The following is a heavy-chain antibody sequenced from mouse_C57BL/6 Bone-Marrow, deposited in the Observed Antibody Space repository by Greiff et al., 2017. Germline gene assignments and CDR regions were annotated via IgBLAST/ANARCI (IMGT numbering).Heavy chain of an antibody. CDR2: IDPSDSYT. D-gene: IGHD1-1*01. CDR1: GYTFTGYW. Sequence: VKLQQPGAELMKPGASVKLSCKATGYTFTGYWIEWVKQRPGQGLEWIGEIDPSDSYTNYNQKFKGKSTLTVDKSSSTAYMQLSSLTSEDSAVYYCARSVVGAMDYWGQGTSVTVSS. CDR3: ARSVVGAMDY. J-gene: IGHJ4*01. V-gene: IGHV1-69*01.